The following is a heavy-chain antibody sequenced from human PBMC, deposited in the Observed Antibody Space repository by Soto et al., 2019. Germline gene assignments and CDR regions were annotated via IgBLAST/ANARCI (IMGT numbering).Heavy chain of an antibody. CDR2: IYNIGTT. Sequence: VQVVESGGGLIQPGGSVRLSCAASGFSVSSNYMTWVRQAPGKGLEWVSVIYNIGTTYYADFVKGRFTISRDNSKNTVYLQMNSLRAEDTAFYYCAGDFRVGGPWGQGTLVTVSS. CDR3: AGDFRVGGP. J-gene: IGHJ5*02. V-gene: IGHV3-53*01. D-gene: IGHD2-15*01. CDR1: GFSVSSNY.